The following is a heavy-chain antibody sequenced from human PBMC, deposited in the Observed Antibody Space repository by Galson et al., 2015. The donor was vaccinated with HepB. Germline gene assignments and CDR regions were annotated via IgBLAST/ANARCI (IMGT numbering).Heavy chain of an antibody. CDR3: ARSYYYGSGNYFDY. V-gene: IGHV2-5*02. CDR2: IYWDDDK. D-gene: IGHD3-10*01. J-gene: IGHJ4*02. CDR1: GFSLSTSGVG. Sequence: PALVKPTQTLTLTCTFSGFSLSTSGVGVGWIRQPPGKALEWLALIYWDDDKRYSPSLKSRLTITKDTSKNQVVLTMTNMDPVDTATYYCARSYYYGSGNYFDYWGQGTLVTVSS.